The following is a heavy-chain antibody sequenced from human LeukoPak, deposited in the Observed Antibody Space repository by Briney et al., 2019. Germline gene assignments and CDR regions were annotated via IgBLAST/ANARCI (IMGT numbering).Heavy chain of an antibody. Sequence: GGSLRLSCAASGFTFSDYSMNWVRQAPGKGLEWVSSISSRSTYRYYADSVKGRFTISRDNAKNSLCLQMNRLRAEDTAVYYCARDMTTATTCYLQHWGQGTLVTVSS. CDR3: ARDMTTATTCYLQH. V-gene: IGHV3-21*06. CDR1: GFTFSDYS. D-gene: IGHD4-17*01. CDR2: ISSRSTYR. J-gene: IGHJ1*01.